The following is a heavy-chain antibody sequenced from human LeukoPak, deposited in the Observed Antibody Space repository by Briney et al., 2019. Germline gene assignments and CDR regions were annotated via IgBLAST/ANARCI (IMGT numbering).Heavy chain of an antibody. J-gene: IGHJ4*02. CDR3: ARGQTIVGATGDF. Sequence: SETLSLTCSVSGGSISSTSYYWGWIRQPPGKGLEWIGSINYSGRTYYNPSLKSRVTISVDTSKNQFSLKVRSVTAADTAVYYCARGQTIVGATGDFWGQGTLVTVSS. D-gene: IGHD1-26*01. CDR1: GGSISSTSYY. V-gene: IGHV4-39*01. CDR2: INYSGRT.